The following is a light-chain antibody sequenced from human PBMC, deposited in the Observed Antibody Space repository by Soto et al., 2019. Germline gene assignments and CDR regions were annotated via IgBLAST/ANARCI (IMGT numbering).Light chain of an antibody. V-gene: IGLV1-47*01. CDR3: EAWDDSLSGVV. CDR2: RNS. CDR1: SSNIGSNF. Sequence: QAVVTQPPSASGTPGQRVTISCSGSSSNIGSNFVYWYQQLPGTAPKLLIYRNSQRPSGVPDRFSGSKSGTSASLAISGLRSEDEADYYCEAWDDSLSGVVFGGGTKVTVL. J-gene: IGLJ2*01.